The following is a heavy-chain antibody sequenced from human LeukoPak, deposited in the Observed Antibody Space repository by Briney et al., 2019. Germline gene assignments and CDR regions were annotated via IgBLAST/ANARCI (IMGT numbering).Heavy chain of an antibody. J-gene: IGHJ5*02. CDR3: AKDPRYCSSTSCRYPNWFDP. V-gene: IGHV3-30-3*01. D-gene: IGHD2-2*01. CDR1: GFTFSSYA. Sequence: GGSLRLSCAASGFTFSSYAMHWVRQAPGKGLEWVAVISYDGSNKYYADSVKGRFTISRDNSKNTLYLQMNSLRAEDTAVYYCAKDPRYCSSTSCRYPNWFDPWGQGTLVTVSS. CDR2: ISYDGSNK.